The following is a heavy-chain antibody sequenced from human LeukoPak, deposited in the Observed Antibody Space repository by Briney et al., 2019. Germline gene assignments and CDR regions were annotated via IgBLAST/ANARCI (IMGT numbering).Heavy chain of an antibody. CDR1: GFTFSDYW. V-gene: IGHV3-7*01. D-gene: IGHD5-12*01. CDR2: IETDGDEK. CDR3: ARYIPSGFYTPDY. Sequence: GGGLRLSCVVSGFTFSDYWRSWVSQGPGMGLEWVANIETDGDEKNYVVSVKGRFTISRDNAKNSLYLQMNNLRDEYTALYYCARYIPSGFYTPDYWGQGTQVTVSS. J-gene: IGHJ4*02.